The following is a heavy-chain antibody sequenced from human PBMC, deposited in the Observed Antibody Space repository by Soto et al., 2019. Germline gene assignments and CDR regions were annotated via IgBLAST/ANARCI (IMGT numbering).Heavy chain of an antibody. J-gene: IGHJ4*02. Sequence: GGSLRLSCAASGFVFSNYAMTWVRQAPGKGLEWVSYISSSSSTIYYADSVKGRFTISRDNAKNSLYLQMNSLRAEDTAVYYCARDLLDSSGDRGNYWGQGTLVTVSS. V-gene: IGHV3-48*01. D-gene: IGHD6-19*01. CDR1: GFVFSNYA. CDR2: ISSSSSTI. CDR3: ARDLLDSSGDRGNY.